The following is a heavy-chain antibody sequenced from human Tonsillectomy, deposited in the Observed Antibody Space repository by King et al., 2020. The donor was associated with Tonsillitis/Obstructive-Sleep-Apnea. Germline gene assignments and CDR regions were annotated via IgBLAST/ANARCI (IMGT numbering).Heavy chain of an antibody. D-gene: IGHD3-16*02. CDR2: ISSSSSYT. CDR3: ASGGSRYDYIWGSYRSKFDY. CDR1: GFTFSDYY. Sequence: VQLVESGGGLVKPGGSLRLSCAASGFTFSDYYMSWIRQAPGKGLEWGSYISSSSSYTNYADSVKGRFTISRANAKNSLYLQMNSLRAEETAVYYCASGGSRYDYIWGSYRSKFDYWGQGTLVTVSS. V-gene: IGHV3-11*05. J-gene: IGHJ4*02.